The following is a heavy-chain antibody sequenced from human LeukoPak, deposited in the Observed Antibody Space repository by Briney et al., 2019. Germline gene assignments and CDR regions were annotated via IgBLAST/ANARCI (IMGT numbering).Heavy chain of an antibody. J-gene: IGHJ5*02. D-gene: IGHD3-3*01. CDR1: GDSFSSGSYY. CDR3: ARGYYDFWSGPGNWFDP. V-gene: IGHV4-61*01. Sequence: SETLSLTCVVSGDSFSSGSYYWSWIRQPPGKGLEWIGYVYYSGSTNYNPSLKGRVTISVDTSKNQFSLKLSSVTAADTAVYYCARGYYDFWSGPGNWFDPWGQGTLVTVSS. CDR2: VYYSGST.